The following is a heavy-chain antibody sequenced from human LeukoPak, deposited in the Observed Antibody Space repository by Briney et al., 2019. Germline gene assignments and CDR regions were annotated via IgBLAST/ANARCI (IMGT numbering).Heavy chain of an antibody. Sequence: ASVTVSCKVSGGTFTSYAISWVRQAPGQGLEWVGRINPSGGSTNYAQKFQGRVTMTRDTSTSTVYMELSSLRSEDTAVYYCAREHYDSSGVDYWGQGTLVTVSS. CDR3: AREHYDSSGVDY. CDR1: GGTFTSYA. J-gene: IGHJ4*02. D-gene: IGHD3-22*01. CDR2: INPSGGST. V-gene: IGHV1-46*01.